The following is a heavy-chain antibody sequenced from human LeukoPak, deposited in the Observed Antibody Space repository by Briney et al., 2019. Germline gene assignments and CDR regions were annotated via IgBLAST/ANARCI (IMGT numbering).Heavy chain of an antibody. J-gene: IGHJ4*02. CDR3: ARGRCSYGSFYFDY. CDR1: GFTFSSYL. CDR2: IKQDGSEK. Sequence: GGPLRLSCAASGFTFSSYLMSWVHQAPGKGLEWVANIKQDGSEKYYVDSVKGRFTISRDNAKNSVYLQMNSLRAEDTAVYYCARGRCSYGSFYFDYWGQGTLVTVSS. D-gene: IGHD5-18*01. V-gene: IGHV3-7*01.